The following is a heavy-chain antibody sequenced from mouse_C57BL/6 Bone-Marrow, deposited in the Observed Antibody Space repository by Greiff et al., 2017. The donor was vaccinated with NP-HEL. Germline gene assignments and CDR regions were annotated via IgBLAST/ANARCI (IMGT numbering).Heavy chain of an antibody. J-gene: IGHJ4*01. D-gene: IGHD2-3*01. V-gene: IGHV2-2*01. Sequence: VQLQESGPGLVQPSQSLSITCTVSGFSLTSYGVHWVRQSPGKGLEWLGVIWSGGSTDYNPAFISRLSISKDNSKSQVFFKMNSLQADDTAIYYCARIHDGYYVDYWGQGTSVTVSS. CDR2: IWSGGST. CDR1: GFSLTSYG. CDR3: ARIHDGYYVDY.